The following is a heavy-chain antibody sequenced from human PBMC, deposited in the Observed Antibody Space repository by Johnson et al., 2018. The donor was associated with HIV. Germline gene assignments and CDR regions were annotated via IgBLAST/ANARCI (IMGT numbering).Heavy chain of an antibody. CDR1: GFTFSSYW. CDR2: INQDGSEK. CDR3: ASGWVIVVSDAFDI. J-gene: IGHJ3*02. V-gene: IGHV3-7*01. D-gene: IGHD2-2*01. Sequence: VQLVESGGGLVQVGGSLRLSCAASGFTFSSYWMSWVRRAPGKGLEWVANINQDGSEKYYVDSVKGRFTISRDNAKNSLYLQMNSLRAEDTAGYYCASGWVIVVSDAFDIWGQGTMVTVSS.